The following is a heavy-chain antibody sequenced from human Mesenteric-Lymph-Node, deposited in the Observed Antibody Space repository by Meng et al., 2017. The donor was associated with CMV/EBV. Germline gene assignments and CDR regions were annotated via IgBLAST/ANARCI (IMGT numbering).Heavy chain of an antibody. CDR1: GFTFSSYS. CDR3: ARDGLVVPAATYYDFWSGAFDYYYYGMDV. D-gene: IGHD3-3*01. V-gene: IGHV3-21*01. CDR2: ISSSSSYI. Sequence: GGSLRLSCAASGFTFSSYSMNWVRPAPGKGLEWVSSISSSSSYIYYADSVKGRFTISRDNAKNSLYLQMNSLRAEDTAVYYCARDGLVVPAATYYDFWSGAFDYYYYGMDVWGQGTTVTVSS. J-gene: IGHJ6*02.